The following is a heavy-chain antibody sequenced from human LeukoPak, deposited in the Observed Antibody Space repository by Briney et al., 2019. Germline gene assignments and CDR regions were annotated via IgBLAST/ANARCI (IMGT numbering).Heavy chain of an antibody. CDR2: ISSSSSTI. V-gene: IGHV3-48*04. CDR1: AGSISTYY. J-gene: IGHJ4*02. CDR3: ASPFDY. Sequence: ETLSLTCTVSAGSISTYYWSWVRQAPGKGLEWVSYISSSSSTIYYADSVKGRFTISRDNAKNSLYLQMNSLRAEDTAVYYCASPFDYWGQGTLVTVSS.